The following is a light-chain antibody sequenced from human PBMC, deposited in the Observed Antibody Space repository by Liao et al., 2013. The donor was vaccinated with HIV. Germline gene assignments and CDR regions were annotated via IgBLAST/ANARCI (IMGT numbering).Light chain of an antibody. CDR1: NIGSKS. CDR3: QVWDSSSDHPGV. V-gene: IGLV3-21*01. J-gene: IGLJ1*01. Sequence: SYELTQPPSVSVAPGKTARITCGGNNIGSKSVHWYQQKPGQAPVLVMYDDTDRPSGIPDRISGSNSGNTATLTISRVEAGDEADYYCQVWDSSSDHPGVFGTGTKVTVL. CDR2: DDT.